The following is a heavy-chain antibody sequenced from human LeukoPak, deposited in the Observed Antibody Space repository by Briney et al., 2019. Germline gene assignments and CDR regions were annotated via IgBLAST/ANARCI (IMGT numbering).Heavy chain of an antibody. Sequence: PSETLSLTCTVSGGSISSSSYYWGWIRQPPGKGLEWIGSTYYSGSTYYNPSLKSRVTISVDTSKNQFSLKLNSVTAADTAVYYCAREQYYYDSSGYYYSRYFDLWGRGTLVTVSS. V-gene: IGHV4-39*07. CDR2: TYYSGST. CDR3: AREQYYYDSSGYYYSRYFDL. CDR1: GGSISSSSYY. D-gene: IGHD3-22*01. J-gene: IGHJ2*01.